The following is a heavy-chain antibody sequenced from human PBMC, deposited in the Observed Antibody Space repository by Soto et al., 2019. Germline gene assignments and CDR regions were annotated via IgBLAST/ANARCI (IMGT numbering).Heavy chain of an antibody. V-gene: IGHV4-59*01. J-gene: IGHJ4*02. Sequence: PXGTLELSCTVSGGSISTYYLSWIRQPPGKGLEWIGYINYSGRTNYNPSLKSRVTMSLDTSKNQFSLKLRSVTAADTALFYCVRYAGSSWFDLWGQGILVTVSS. D-gene: IGHD6-13*01. CDR2: INYSGRT. CDR3: VRYAGSSWFDL. CDR1: GGSISTYY.